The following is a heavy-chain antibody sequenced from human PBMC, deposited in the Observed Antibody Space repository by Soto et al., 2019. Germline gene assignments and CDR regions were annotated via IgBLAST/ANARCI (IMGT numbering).Heavy chain of an antibody. CDR1: GGSISSYY. CDR2: IYYSGST. Sequence: PSETLSLTCTVSGGSISSYYWSWIRQPPGKGLEWIGYIYYSGSTNYNPSLKSRVTISVDTSKNQFSLKLSSVTAADTAVYYCARASRRYSYGAYWFDPWGQGTLVTVSS. CDR3: ARASRRYSYGAYWFDP. D-gene: IGHD5-18*01. J-gene: IGHJ5*02. V-gene: IGHV4-59*08.